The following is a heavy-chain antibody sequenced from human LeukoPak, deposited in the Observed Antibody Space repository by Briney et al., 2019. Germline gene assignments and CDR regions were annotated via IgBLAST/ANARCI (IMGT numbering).Heavy chain of an antibody. J-gene: IGHJ4*02. CDR2: ISSSGSTI. V-gene: IGHV3-48*03. CDR3: AREGGYSGYDFDY. Sequence: PGGSLRLSCAASGFTFSSYEMNWVRQAPGKGLEWVSYISSSGSTIYYADSVKGRFTISRHNAKNSLYLQMNSLRAEDTAVYYCAREGGYSGYDFDYWGQGTLVTVSS. CDR1: GFTFSSYE. D-gene: IGHD5-12*01.